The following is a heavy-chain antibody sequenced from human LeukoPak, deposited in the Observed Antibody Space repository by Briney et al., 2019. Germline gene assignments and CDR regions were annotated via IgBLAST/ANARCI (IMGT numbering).Heavy chain of an antibody. D-gene: IGHD2-2*01. CDR2: IIPIFGTA. Sequence: ASVKVSCKASGGTFSSYAISWVRQAPGQGHEWMGGIIPIFGTANYAQKFQGRVTITTDESTSTAYMELSSLRPEDTAVYYCAREGDCSSTSCYYDYWGQGTLVTVSS. CDR3: AREGDCSSTSCYYDY. CDR1: GGTFSSYA. J-gene: IGHJ4*02. V-gene: IGHV1-69*05.